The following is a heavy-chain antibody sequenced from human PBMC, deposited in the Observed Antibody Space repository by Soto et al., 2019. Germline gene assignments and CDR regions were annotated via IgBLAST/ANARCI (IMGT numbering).Heavy chain of an antibody. Sequence: EVQLVESGGGLVKPGGPLRLSCAASGFTFSSYSMNWVRQAPGKGLGWVSSISSSSSYIYYADSVKGRFTISRDNAKHSRYLQMNSLRAEDTAVYYCARDHRDCTNGVCYQDFDYWGQGTLVTVSS. V-gene: IGHV3-21*01. CDR3: ARDHRDCTNGVCYQDFDY. CDR2: ISSSSSYI. D-gene: IGHD2-8*01. J-gene: IGHJ4*02. CDR1: GFTFSSYS.